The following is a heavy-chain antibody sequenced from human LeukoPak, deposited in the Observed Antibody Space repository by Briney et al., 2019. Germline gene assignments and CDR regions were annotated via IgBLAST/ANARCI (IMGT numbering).Heavy chain of an antibody. Sequence: GGSLRLSCAASGFTFSSYSMNWVRQAPGKGLEWVSYISSSSSTIYYADSVKGRFTISRDNAKNSLYLQMDSLRAEDTAVYYCARGSAAAGFDYRGQGTLVTVSS. D-gene: IGHD6-13*01. J-gene: IGHJ4*02. CDR2: ISSSSSTI. V-gene: IGHV3-48*01. CDR1: GFTFSSYS. CDR3: ARGSAAAGFDY.